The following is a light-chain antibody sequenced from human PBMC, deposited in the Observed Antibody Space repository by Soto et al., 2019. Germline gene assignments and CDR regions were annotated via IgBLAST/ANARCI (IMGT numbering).Light chain of an antibody. CDR2: DVS. J-gene: IGLJ2*01. V-gene: IGLV2-14*01. CDR3: SSYTSSSTPVI. Sequence: QSALTQPASVSGSPGQSITISCTGTSSDVGGYNYVSWYHQHPGKAPKLMIYDVSNRPSGVSYRFSGSKSGNTASLTISGLQAEDEGDYYCSSYTSSSTPVIFGGGTKLTVL. CDR1: SSDVGGYNY.